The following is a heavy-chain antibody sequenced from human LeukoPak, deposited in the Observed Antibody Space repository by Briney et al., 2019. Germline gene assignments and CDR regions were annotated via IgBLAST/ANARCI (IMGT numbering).Heavy chain of an antibody. CDR3: ALLHGGDSGIQPTFDY. Sequence: PGGSLRLSCAASGFTFSSYAMHWVRQAPGKGLEWVAVISYDGSNKYYADSVKGRFTISRDNSKNTLYLQMNSLRAEDTAVYYCALLHGGDSGIQPTFDYWGQGTLVTVSS. CDR2: ISYDGSNK. CDR1: GFTFSSYA. J-gene: IGHJ4*02. D-gene: IGHD1-26*01. V-gene: IGHV3-30-3*01.